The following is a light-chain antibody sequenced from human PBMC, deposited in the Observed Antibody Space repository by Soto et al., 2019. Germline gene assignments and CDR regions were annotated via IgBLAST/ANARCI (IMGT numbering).Light chain of an antibody. Sequence: TQSPGTLSLSPGERATLSCRASQSVSSSYLAWYQQKPGQAPRLLIYGASTRATGIPARFSGRGSGTEFTLTISSLQSEDFAVYYCQQYNNWPPITFGQGTRLEIK. V-gene: IGKV3-15*01. CDR1: QSVSSSY. CDR3: QQYNNWPPIT. CDR2: GAS. J-gene: IGKJ5*01.